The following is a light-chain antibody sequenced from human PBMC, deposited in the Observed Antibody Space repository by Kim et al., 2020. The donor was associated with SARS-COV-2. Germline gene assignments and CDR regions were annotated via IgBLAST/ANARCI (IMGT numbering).Light chain of an antibody. CDR2: RNN. CDR1: GNNVGNQG. Sequence: QTATLTCTGNGNNVGNQGASWLQQHQGHPPKLLSYRNNNRPSGISERFSASTSGNTASLTITGRQPEDEAEYYCSAWDGSLSVWVFGGGTKLTVL. V-gene: IGLV10-54*04. CDR3: SAWDGSLSVWV. J-gene: IGLJ3*02.